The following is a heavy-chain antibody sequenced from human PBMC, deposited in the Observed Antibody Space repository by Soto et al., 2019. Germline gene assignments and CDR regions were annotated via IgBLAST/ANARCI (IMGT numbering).Heavy chain of an antibody. CDR1: GFTFTNYL. CDR3: TKEVSLTNA. J-gene: IGHJ5*02. CDR2: VSGNGGRT. D-gene: IGHD2-8*01. Sequence: GGSLRLSCAASGFTFTNYLISWVRQAPGKGLEWVSAVSGNGGRTYYADSVKGRFTISRDNSKNTVYLQMNSLRAEDTAVYYCTKEVSLTNAWGQGTLVTVSS. V-gene: IGHV3-23*01.